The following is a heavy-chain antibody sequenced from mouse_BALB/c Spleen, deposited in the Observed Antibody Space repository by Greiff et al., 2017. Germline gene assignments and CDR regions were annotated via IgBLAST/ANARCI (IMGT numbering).Heavy chain of an antibody. Sequence: VQLQQSGPELVKPGASVRISCKASGYTFTSYYIHWVKQRPGQGLEWIGAIYPGDGDTRYTQKFKGKATLTADKSSSTAYMQLSSLASEDSAVYYCARGSPTRAMDYWGQGTSVTVSS. J-gene: IGHJ4*01. CDR1: GYTFTSYY. V-gene: IGHV1-87*01. CDR2: IYPGDGDT. CDR3: ARGSPTRAMDY.